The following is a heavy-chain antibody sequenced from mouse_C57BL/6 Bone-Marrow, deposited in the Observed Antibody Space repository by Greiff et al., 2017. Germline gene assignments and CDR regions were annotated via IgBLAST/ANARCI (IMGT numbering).Heavy chain of an antibody. V-gene: IGHV1-81*01. CDR3: ARGAPRYSAAY. CDR2: IYPRSGNT. D-gene: IGHD2-12*01. J-gene: IGHJ3*01. Sequence: QVQLQQSGAELARPGASVKLSCKASGYTFTSYGISWVKQRTGQGLEWIGEIYPRSGNTYYNEKFKGKATLTADKSSSTAYMELRSLTSEDSAVYFCARGAPRYSAAYWGQGTLVTVSA. CDR1: GYTFTSYG.